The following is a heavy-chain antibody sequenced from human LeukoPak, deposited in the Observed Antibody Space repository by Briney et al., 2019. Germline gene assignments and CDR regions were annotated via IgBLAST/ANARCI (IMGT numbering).Heavy chain of an antibody. CDR1: GYTFTSYG. CDR3: ASVELRASGAFDI. CDR2: ISAYNGNT. J-gene: IGHJ3*02. Sequence: ASVKVSCKASGYTFTSYGISWVRQAPGQGLEWMGWISAYNGNTNYAQKLQDRVTMATDTSTSTAYMELRSLRSDDTAVYYCASVELRASGAFDIWGQGTMVTVSS. D-gene: IGHD1-7*01. V-gene: IGHV1-18*01.